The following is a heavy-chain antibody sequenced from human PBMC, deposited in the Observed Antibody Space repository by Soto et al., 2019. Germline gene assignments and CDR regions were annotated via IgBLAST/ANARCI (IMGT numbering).Heavy chain of an antibody. V-gene: IGHV4-34*01. CDR2: INHSGST. Sequence: NPSETLSLTCAVYGGSFSGYYWSWIRQPPGKGLEWIGEINHSGSTNYNPSLKSRVTISVDTSKNQLSLKLSSVTAADTAVYYCARAQAPIAARLFDYWGQGTLVTVSS. CDR1: GGSFSGYY. CDR3: ARAQAPIAARLFDY. D-gene: IGHD6-6*01. J-gene: IGHJ4*02.